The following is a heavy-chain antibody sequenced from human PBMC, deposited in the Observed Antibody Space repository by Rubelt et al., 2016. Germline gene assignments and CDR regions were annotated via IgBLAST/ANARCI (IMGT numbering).Heavy chain of an antibody. CDR2: TYRMSP. Sequence: QVQLQQSGPGLVRPSQTLSLTCAISGDSVSSNTVAWNWIRQSPSRGLEWLGRTYRMSPDYAVSVKSRITISPDTPNNQFSRQLNAVTPEDTAGYYGARGVLISVYIWGRGMMVTVSA. CDR1: GDSVSSNTVA. V-gene: IGHV6-1*01. J-gene: IGHJ3*02. D-gene: IGHD2-8*01. CDR3: ARGVLISVYI.